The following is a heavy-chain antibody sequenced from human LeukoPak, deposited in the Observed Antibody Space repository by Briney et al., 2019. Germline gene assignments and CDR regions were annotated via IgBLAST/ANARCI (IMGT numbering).Heavy chain of an antibody. CDR2: IEPDGSEK. CDR1: GFTFSSYW. J-gene: IGHJ3*02. V-gene: IGHV3-7*02. Sequence: PGGSLRLSCAASGFTFSSYWMSWVRQAPGRGLEWVANIEPDGSEKYYVDSVKGRFTISRDNAKNSLYLQMNGLRAGDTAVYFCAKRHDSGAFDIWGQGTMVTVSS. CDR3: AKRHDSGAFDI. D-gene: IGHD1-26*01.